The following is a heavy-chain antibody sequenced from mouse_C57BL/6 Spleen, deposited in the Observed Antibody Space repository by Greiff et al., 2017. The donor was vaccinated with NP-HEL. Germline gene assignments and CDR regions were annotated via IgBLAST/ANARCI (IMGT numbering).Heavy chain of an antibody. J-gene: IGHJ2*01. V-gene: IGHV1-50*01. Sequence: QVQLQQSGAELVKPGASVKLSCKASGYTFTSYWMQWVKQRPGQGLEWIGEIDPSDSYTNYNQKFKGKATLTVDTSSSTAYMQHSSLTSEDSAVYYCARGYYSNYEDYWGQGTTLTVSS. CDR3: ARGYYSNYEDY. CDR1: GYTFTSYW. D-gene: IGHD2-5*01. CDR2: IDPSDSYT.